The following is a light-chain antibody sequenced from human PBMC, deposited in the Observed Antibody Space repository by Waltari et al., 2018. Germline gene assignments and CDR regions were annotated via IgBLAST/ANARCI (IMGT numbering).Light chain of an antibody. CDR3: SSYTVGNTLYV. CDR1: GDAVGGSDY. J-gene: IGLJ1*01. Sequence: QSVLTQPASVSGSPAQSIPISCTGSGDAVGGSDYVPWYQPPTGKAPELLIYDVDRRPSGASTRFSGSKSGNTASLTISGLQPEDEADYYCSSYTVGNTLYVFGTGTTVTVL. V-gene: IGLV2-14*03. CDR2: DVD.